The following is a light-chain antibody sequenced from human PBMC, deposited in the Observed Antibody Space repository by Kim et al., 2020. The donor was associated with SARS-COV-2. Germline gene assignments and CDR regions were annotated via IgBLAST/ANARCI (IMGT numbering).Light chain of an antibody. CDR3: QQNDNAPRT. CDR1: QSVNTY. CDR2: GSS. V-gene: IGKV1-39*01. Sequence: IQMTQSPSSLYASVGDRVTITCRASQSVNTYLNWYQQKSGKAPKLLISGSSTLQSGVPSRFSGSGSGTDFTFTITSLQPDDFATYYCQQNDNAPRTFGPGTKVAIK. J-gene: IGKJ1*01.